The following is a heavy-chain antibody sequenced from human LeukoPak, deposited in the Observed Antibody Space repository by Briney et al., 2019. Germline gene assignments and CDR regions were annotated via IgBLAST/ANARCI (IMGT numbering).Heavy chain of an antibody. D-gene: IGHD6-19*01. V-gene: IGHV3-7*01. CDR1: GFTFSSYW. J-gene: IGHJ4*02. Sequence: GRSLRLSCAASGFTFSSYWMSWVRQAPGKGLEWVANIKQDGSEKYYVDSVKGRFTISRDNAKNSLYLQMNSLRAEDTAVYYCARDSSGWSLKYYFDYWGQGTLVTVSS. CDR3: ARDSSGWSLKYYFDY. CDR2: IKQDGSEK.